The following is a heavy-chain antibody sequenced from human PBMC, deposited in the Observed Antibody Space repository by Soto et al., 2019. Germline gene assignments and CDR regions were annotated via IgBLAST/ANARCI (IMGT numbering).Heavy chain of an antibody. Sequence: PSETLSLTCAVSGYSISSGYYWGWIRQPPGKGLEWIGSIYHSGSTYYNPSLKSRVTISVDTSKNQFSLKLSSVTAADTAVYYCARDDYGDYVAGPYGMDVWGQGTTVTVSS. CDR2: IYHSGST. D-gene: IGHD4-17*01. V-gene: IGHV4-38-2*02. CDR3: ARDDYGDYVAGPYGMDV. J-gene: IGHJ6*02. CDR1: GYSISSGYY.